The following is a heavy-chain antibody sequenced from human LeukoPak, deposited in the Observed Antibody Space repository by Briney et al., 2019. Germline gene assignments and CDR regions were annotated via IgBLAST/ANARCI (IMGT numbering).Heavy chain of an antibody. CDR3: ARFRGYDYSYYYYGMDV. V-gene: IGHV3-30-3*01. D-gene: IGHD5-12*01. CDR1: GFTFSSYA. CDR2: ISYDGSNK. J-gene: IGHJ6*02. Sequence: GGSLRLSCAASGFTFSSYAMHWVRQAPGKGLEWVAVISYDGSNKYYADSVKGRFTISRDNSKNTLYLQMNSLRAEDTAVYYCARFRGYDYSYYYYGMDVWGQGTTVTVSS.